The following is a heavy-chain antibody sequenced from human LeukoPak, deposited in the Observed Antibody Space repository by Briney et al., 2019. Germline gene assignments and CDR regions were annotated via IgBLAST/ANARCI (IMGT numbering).Heavy chain of an antibody. CDR2: INPNNGGT. CDR1: GYSFNDSY. J-gene: IGHJ6*02. CDR3: ARAIHPYYYYGMDV. V-gene: IGHV1-2*02. Sequence: ASVKVSCKASGYSFNDSYIHWVRQAPGQGPEWMGWINPNNGGTHYAQRFQGRVTMTRDTSISTAYMELSRLRSDDTAVYYCARAIHPYYYYGMDVWGQGTTVTVSS.